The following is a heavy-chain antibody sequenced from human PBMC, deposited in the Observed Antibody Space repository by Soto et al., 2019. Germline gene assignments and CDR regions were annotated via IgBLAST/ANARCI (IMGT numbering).Heavy chain of an antibody. CDR1: GFTFSTYW. J-gene: IGHJ4*02. D-gene: IGHD2-21*02. CDR3: ARGRLSHDY. Sequence: EVQLVESGGGLVQPGGSLRLSCADSGFTFSTYWMSWVRQAPGKGLEWVANIKEDGGGRYYVDSVKGRFTISRDNDKKSLYLQMNSLRAEDTAVYYCARGRLSHDYWGQGTLVTVSS. CDR2: IKEDGGGR. V-gene: IGHV3-7*01.